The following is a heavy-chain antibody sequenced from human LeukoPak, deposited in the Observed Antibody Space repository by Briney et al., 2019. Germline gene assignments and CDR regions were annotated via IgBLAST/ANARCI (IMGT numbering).Heavy chain of an antibody. CDR3: ARTIAVAGTPLGSDY. Sequence: KLQGRVTMTTDTSTSTAYMELRSLRSDDTAVYYCARTIAVAGTPLGSDYWGQGTLVTVSS. V-gene: IGHV1-18*01. D-gene: IGHD6-19*01. J-gene: IGHJ4*02.